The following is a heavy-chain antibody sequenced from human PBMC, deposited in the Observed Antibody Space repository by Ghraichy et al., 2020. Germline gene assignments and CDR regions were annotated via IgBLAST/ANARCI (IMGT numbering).Heavy chain of an antibody. Sequence: GESLNISCAASGFTVSSNYISWVRQAPGKGLEWVSVIYSGGSTYYADSVKGRFTISRDNSKNTLYLQMNSLRAEDTAVYYCASRGGVTDYYYYYMDVWGKGTTVTVSS. J-gene: IGHJ6*03. CDR1: GFTVSSNY. CDR2: IYSGGST. V-gene: IGHV3-53*01. D-gene: IGHD3-10*01. CDR3: ASRGGVTDYYYYYMDV.